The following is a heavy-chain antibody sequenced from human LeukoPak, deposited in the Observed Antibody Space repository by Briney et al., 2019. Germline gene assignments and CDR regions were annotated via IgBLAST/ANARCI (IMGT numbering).Heavy chain of an antibody. Sequence: SETLSLTCTVSGYSISSGYYWGWIRQPPGKGLEWIGSIYHSGSTYYNPSLKSRVTISVDTSKNQFSLKLSSVTAADTAVHYCARDRSGAFDIWGQGTMVTVSS. J-gene: IGHJ3*02. CDR3: ARDRSGAFDI. CDR2: IYHSGST. CDR1: GYSISSGYY. D-gene: IGHD3-10*01. V-gene: IGHV4-38-2*02.